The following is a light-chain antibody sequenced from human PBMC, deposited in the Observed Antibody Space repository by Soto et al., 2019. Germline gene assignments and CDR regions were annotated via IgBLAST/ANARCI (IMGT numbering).Light chain of an antibody. J-gene: IGKJ1*01. CDR1: HSISSN. CDR2: GAS. V-gene: IGKV3-15*01. Sequence: EIVITQSPATLSVSPGERATLSCRASHSISSNLAWYQQKPGQAPRLLIYGASTRATGIPARFSGSGSGTEFTLTISSLQSEDFATYYCQQYNNWPTWTFGQGTKVDIK. CDR3: QQYNNWPTWT.